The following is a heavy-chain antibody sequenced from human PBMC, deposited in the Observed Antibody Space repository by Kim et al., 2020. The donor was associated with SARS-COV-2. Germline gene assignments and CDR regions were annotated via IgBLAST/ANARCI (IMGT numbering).Heavy chain of an antibody. V-gene: IGHV4-34*01. CDR2: INHSGST. CDR3: AREPDSDITMIVVRAFDI. D-gene: IGHD3-22*01. CDR1: GGSFSGYY. J-gene: IGHJ3*02. Sequence: SETLSLTCAVYGGSFSGYYWSWIRQPPGKGLEWIGEINHSGSTNYNPSLKSRVTISVDTSKNQFSLKLSSVTAADTAVYYCAREPDSDITMIVVRAFDIWGQGTMVTVSS.